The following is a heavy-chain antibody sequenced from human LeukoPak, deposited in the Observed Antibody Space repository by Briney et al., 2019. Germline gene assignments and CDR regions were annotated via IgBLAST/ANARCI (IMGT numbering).Heavy chain of an antibody. CDR3: ARADDGYPDY. D-gene: IGHD5-24*01. J-gene: IGHJ4*02. CDR2: ISYDGSNK. V-gene: IGHV3-30-3*01. CDR1: GFTFSSYA. Sequence: PGRSLRLSCAASGFTFSSYAMHWVRQAPGKGLEWVAVISYDGSNKYYADSVKGRFTISRDNSKNTVYLQMNSLRAEDTAVYYCARADDGYPDYWGQGTLVTVSS.